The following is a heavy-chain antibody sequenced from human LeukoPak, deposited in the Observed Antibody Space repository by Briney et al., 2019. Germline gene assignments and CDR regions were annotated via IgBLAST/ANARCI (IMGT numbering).Heavy chain of an antibody. D-gene: IGHD3-22*01. CDR3: ARSRGPSYYYDSSGYPPGY. Sequence: PGGSLRLSCAASGFTFSSYWMSWVRQAPGEGLEWVANIKQDGSEKYYVDSVKGRFTISRDNAKNSLYLQMNSLRAEDTAVYYCARSRGPSYYYDSSGYPPGYWGQGTLVTVSS. CDR2: IKQDGSEK. V-gene: IGHV3-7*01. J-gene: IGHJ4*02. CDR1: GFTFSSYW.